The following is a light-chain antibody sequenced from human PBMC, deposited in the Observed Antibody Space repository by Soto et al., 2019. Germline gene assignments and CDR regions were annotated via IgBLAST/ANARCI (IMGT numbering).Light chain of an antibody. V-gene: IGKV3-11*01. CDR3: QQRSNWTLT. Sequence: EIVLTQSPATLSLSPGERATLSCRASQTVSRNLAWYQQKPGQAPRLLIYDASNRATGIPARFSGSGSGTDFTLTISSLEPEDFAVYYCQQRSNWTLTFGGGTKVDIK. CDR1: QTVSRN. J-gene: IGKJ4*01. CDR2: DAS.